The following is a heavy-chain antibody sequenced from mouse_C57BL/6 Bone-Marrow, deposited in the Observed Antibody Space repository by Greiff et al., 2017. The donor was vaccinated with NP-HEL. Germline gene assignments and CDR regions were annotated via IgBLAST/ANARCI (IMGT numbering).Heavy chain of an antibody. CDR2: ISNLAYSI. CDR1: GFTFSDYG. Sequence: EVMLVESGGGLVQPGGSLKLSCAASGFTFSDYGMAWVRQAPRKGLEWVAFISNLAYSIYYADTVTGRFTISRENAKNTLYLEMSSLRSEDTAMYYCARQSNYWYFDVWGTGTTVTVSS. J-gene: IGHJ1*03. D-gene: IGHD2-5*01. CDR3: ARQSNYWYFDV. V-gene: IGHV5-15*01.